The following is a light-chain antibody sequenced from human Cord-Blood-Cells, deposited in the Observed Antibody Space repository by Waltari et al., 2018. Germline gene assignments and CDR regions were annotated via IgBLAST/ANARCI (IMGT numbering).Light chain of an antibody. CDR2: GAS. Sequence: EIVLTQSPGTLSLSPGERATLSCRASQSVSSSYLAWYQQKPGQAPRLLISGASSSATGIPDRFSGSGSETDFTLTISRLEREDFAVYYCQQYGSSPRTFGQGTKVEIK. CDR3: QQYGSSPRT. J-gene: IGKJ1*01. V-gene: IGKV3-20*01. CDR1: QSVSSSY.